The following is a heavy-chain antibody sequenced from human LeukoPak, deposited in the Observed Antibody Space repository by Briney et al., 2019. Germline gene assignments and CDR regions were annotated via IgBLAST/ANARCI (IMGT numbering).Heavy chain of an antibody. Sequence: PSETLSLTCTVSGGSISSYYWSWIRQPPGKGLEWIGYIYYSGSTNYNPSLKSRDTISVDTSKNQFSLKLSSVTAADTAVYYCARRDTAMVPDAFDIWGQGTMVTVSS. V-gene: IGHV4-59*08. J-gene: IGHJ3*02. CDR2: IYYSGST. CDR3: ARRDTAMVPDAFDI. D-gene: IGHD5-18*01. CDR1: GGSISSYY.